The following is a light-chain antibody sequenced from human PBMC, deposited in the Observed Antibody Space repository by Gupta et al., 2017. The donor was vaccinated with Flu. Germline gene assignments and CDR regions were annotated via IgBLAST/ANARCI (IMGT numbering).Light chain of an antibody. CDR3: MQRLEFPLT. CDR2: TLF. CDR1: QSLLDSDDGSTY. J-gene: IGKJ4*01. Sequence: ILLNQTPLPLALTPGGPGSLPCRSSQSLLDSDDGSTYLVWYLQKPGQSPQLLIHTLFYRASGVPDRISGSGSGTDFTLKISRVEADDAGIYYCMQRLEFPLTFGGGTKVEI. V-gene: IGKV2-40*01.